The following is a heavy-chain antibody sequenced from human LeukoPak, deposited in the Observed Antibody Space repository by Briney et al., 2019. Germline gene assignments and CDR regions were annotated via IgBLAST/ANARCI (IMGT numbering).Heavy chain of an antibody. J-gene: IGHJ4*02. CDR2: ISAYNGNT. V-gene: IGHV1-18*01. D-gene: IGHD3-16*02. Sequence: ASVKVSCKCAGYSVTIYGSSWLRQAPGQGLEWMGWISAYNGNTNYAQKLQGRVTMTTDTSTSTAYMELRSLRSDDTAVYYCARASPRMITFRGVIVDTPLNYWGQGTLVTVSS. CDR1: GYSVTIYG. CDR3: ARASPRMITFRGVIVDTPLNY.